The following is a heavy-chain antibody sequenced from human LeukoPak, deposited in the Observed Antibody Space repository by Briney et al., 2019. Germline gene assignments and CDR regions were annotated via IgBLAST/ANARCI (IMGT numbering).Heavy chain of an antibody. D-gene: IGHD3-9*01. CDR3: AKGGYCDILPGPVGF. J-gene: IGHJ4*02. CDR1: GFTFSSYS. Sequence: PGGSLRLSCAASGFTFSSYSMNWVRQAPGKGLEGVSSISSSSSYIYYADSVKGRFTISRDNSKNTLYLQMNSLRAEDTAVYYCAKGGYCDILPGPVGFWGQGTLVTVSS. CDR2: ISSSSSYI. V-gene: IGHV3-21*01.